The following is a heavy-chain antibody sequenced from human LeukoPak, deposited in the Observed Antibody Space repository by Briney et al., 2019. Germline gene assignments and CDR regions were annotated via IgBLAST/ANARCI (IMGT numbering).Heavy chain of an antibody. CDR3: ARGRGWNYYDSSALRR. CDR2: INRSGST. CDR1: GGSFSGYY. Sequence: SETLSLTCAVYGGSFSGYYWSWIRQPPGKGLEWIGEINRSGSTNYNPSLKSRVTISVDTSKNQFSLKLSSVTAADTAVYYCARGRGWNYYDSSALRRWGQGTMVTVSS. V-gene: IGHV4-34*01. D-gene: IGHD3-22*01. J-gene: IGHJ3*01.